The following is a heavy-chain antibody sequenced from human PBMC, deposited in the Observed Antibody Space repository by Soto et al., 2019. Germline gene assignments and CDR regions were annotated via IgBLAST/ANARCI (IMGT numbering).Heavy chain of an antibody. CDR1: GFTFSSFN. V-gene: IGHV3-30*18. CDR3: AKGLGELSPESYDY. J-gene: IGHJ4*02. D-gene: IGHD3-16*02. Sequence: SLRLSCEVSGFTFSSFNMHLVRQAPGKGLEWVAFISYDGFNKYYGDSVKGRFTTSRDNSKNTLYLQMNSLRVEDTAVYYCAKGLGELSPESYDYWGQGTLVTVSS. CDR2: ISYDGFNK.